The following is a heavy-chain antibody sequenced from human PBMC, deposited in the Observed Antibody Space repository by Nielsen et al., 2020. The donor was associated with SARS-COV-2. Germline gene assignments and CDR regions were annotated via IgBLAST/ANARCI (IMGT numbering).Heavy chain of an antibody. Sequence: GESLKISCAASGFTFKSYGIHWVRQAPGRGLEWVALISHSNNQHYADSVEGRFTVSRDNSKNTVYLQMNSLSREDTALYYCVLYTSSSLADSWGQGTLVTVSS. CDR3: VLYTSSSLADS. V-gene: IGHV3-30*03. J-gene: IGHJ4*02. CDR2: ISHSNNQ. CDR1: GFTFKSYG. D-gene: IGHD6-6*01.